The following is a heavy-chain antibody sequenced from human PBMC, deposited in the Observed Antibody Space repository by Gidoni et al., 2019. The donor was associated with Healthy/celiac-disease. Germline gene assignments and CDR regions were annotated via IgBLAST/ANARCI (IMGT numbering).Heavy chain of an antibody. CDR2: MIPIFGTA. Sequence: QVQPVQAGAEVKKPGSSVKVPRKAPGGTFSSYAIRWVRQAPGQGLEWMGGMIPIFGTANYAQKFQGRVTITADESTSTAYMELSSLRSEDTAVYYCARGDLDDAFDIWGQGTMVTVSS. D-gene: IGHD3-3*01. CDR3: ARGDLDDAFDI. CDR1: GGTFSSYA. V-gene: IGHV1-69*01. J-gene: IGHJ3*02.